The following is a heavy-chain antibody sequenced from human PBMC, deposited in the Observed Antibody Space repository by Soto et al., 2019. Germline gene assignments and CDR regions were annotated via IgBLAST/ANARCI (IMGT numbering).Heavy chain of an antibody. CDR3: ARWLMNSNDAFDI. D-gene: IGHD6-19*01. CDR1: GGSISSSSYY. J-gene: IGHJ3*02. V-gene: IGHV4-39*07. Sequence: SETLSLTCTVSGGSISSSSYYWGWIRQPPGKGLEWIGSIYYSGSTYYNPSLKSRVTISVDTSKNQFSLKLSSVTAADTAVYYCARWLMNSNDAFDIWGQGTMVTVSS. CDR2: IYYSGST.